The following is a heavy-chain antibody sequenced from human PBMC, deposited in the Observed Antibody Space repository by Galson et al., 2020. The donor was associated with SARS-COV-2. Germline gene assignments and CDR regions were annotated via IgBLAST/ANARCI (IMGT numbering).Heavy chain of an antibody. V-gene: IGHV3-33*01. D-gene: IGHD3-9*01. Sequence: GGSLRLSCAASGFTFSSYGMHWVRQAPGKGLEWVAVIWYAGSNKYYADSVKGRFTISRDNSKNTLYLQMNSLRAEDTAVYYCARESVLYDILTGLHLDYWGQGTLVTVSS. CDR1: GFTFSSYG. CDR3: ARESVLYDILTGLHLDY. J-gene: IGHJ4*02. CDR2: IWYAGSNK.